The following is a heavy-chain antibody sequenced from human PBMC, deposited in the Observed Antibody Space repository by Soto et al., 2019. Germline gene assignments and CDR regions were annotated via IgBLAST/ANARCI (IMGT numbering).Heavy chain of an antibody. D-gene: IGHD1-26*01. Sequence: GGSLRLSCAASGFTFSSYGMHWVRQAPGKGLEWVAVISYDGSNKYYADSVKGRFTISRDNSKNTLYLQMNSLRAEDTAVYYCAKEGGSGSPFRYWGQGTLVTVSS. J-gene: IGHJ4*02. V-gene: IGHV3-30*18. CDR2: ISYDGSNK. CDR1: GFTFSSYG. CDR3: AKEGGSGSPFRY.